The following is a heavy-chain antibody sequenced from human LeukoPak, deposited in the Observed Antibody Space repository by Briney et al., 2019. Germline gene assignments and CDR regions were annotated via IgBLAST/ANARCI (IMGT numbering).Heavy chain of an antibody. D-gene: IGHD3-22*01. CDR2: IYPGDSGT. CDR3: AIFYYDSSGHEDY. Sequence: GESLKISCKGSGYSFTKYWIGWVRQMPGKGLEWMGIIYPGDSGTRYSPSFQGQVTISADKSISTAYLQWSSLKASDTAMYYCAIFYYDSSGHEDYWGQGTLVTVPS. J-gene: IGHJ4*02. V-gene: IGHV5-51*01. CDR1: GYSFTKYW.